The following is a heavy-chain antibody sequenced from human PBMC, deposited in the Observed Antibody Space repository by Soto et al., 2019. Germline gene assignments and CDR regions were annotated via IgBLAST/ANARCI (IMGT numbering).Heavy chain of an antibody. Sequence: GGSLRLSCAASGFTFDDYAMHWVRQAPGKGLEWVSGISWNSGSIGYADSVKGRFTISRDNAKNSLYLQMNSRRAEDTALYYCAKGMDNYYYYGMDVWGQGTTVTVSS. J-gene: IGHJ6*02. V-gene: IGHV3-9*01. CDR3: AKGMDNYYYYGMDV. D-gene: IGHD2-8*01. CDR2: ISWNSGSI. CDR1: GFTFDDYA.